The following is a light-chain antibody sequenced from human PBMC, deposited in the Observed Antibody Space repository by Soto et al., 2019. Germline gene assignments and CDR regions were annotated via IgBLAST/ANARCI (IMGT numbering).Light chain of an antibody. V-gene: IGLV2-8*01. Sequence: QSVLTQPPSASGSPGQSVTISCTGTSSDVGGYNYVSWYQQYPGKVPKLMVYEVNNRPSGVPDRFSGSKSGNTASLTVSGLQAEDEADYYYTSYAGGNNVFGTGTKLTVL. J-gene: IGLJ1*01. CDR2: EVN. CDR1: SSDVGGYNY. CDR3: TSYAGGNNV.